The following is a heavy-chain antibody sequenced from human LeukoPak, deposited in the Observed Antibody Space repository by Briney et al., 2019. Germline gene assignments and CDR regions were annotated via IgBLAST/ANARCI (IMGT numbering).Heavy chain of an antibody. CDR2: IYTSGST. D-gene: IGHD3-22*01. J-gene: IGHJ4*02. CDR3: AVTGTYYYDSSCYYYGGYFDY. V-gene: IGHV4-61*02. Sequence: PSETLSLTCTVSGGSISSGSYYWSWIRQPARKGLEWIGRIYTSGSTNYNPSFKSRATISVDTSQNQFSLKLSSVTSSDPAVYDCAVTGTYYYDSSCYYYGGYFDYWGQGTLVTVSS. CDR1: GGSISSGSYY.